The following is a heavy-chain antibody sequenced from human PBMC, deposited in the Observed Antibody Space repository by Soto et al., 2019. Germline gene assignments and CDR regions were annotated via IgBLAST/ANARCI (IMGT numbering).Heavy chain of an antibody. D-gene: IGHD3-22*01. CDR3: ARHGAEYYDSSGYYYDSYYYGMDV. V-gene: IGHV5-51*01. CDR2: IYPGDSDT. CDR1: GYSFTSYW. J-gene: IGHJ6*02. Sequence: HGESLKISCKGSGYSFTSYWIGWVRQMPGKGLEWMGIIYPGDSDTRYSPYFQGQVTISADKSISTAYLQWSSLKASDTAMYYCARHGAEYYDSSGYYYDSYYYGMDVWGQGTTVTVSS.